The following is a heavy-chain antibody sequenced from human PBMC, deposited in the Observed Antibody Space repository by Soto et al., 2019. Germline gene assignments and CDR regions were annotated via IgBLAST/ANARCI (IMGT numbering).Heavy chain of an antibody. V-gene: IGHV1-69*13. CDR3: ARDPSNYEAGPLDY. CDR1: GVTFSSYA. J-gene: IGHJ4*02. CDR2: IIPIFGTA. Sequence: GASVKVSCKASGVTFSSYAISWVRQAPGQGLEWMGGIIPIFGTANYAQKFQGRVTITADESTSTAYMELSSLRSEDTAVYYCARDPSNYEAGPLDYWGQGTLVTVSS. D-gene: IGHD4-4*01.